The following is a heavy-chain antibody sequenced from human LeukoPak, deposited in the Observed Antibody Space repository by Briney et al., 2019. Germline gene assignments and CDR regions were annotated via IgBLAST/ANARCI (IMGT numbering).Heavy chain of an antibody. J-gene: IGHJ3*02. CDR2: IKQDGSEK. Sequence: PGGSLRLSCAASGFTFSSYRMSWVRQAPGKGLEWVANIKQDGSEKYYVDSVKGRFTISRDNAKNSLYLQMNSLRAEDTAVYFCAKDPNGDFIGTFDIWGQGTMVTVSS. V-gene: IGHV3-7*03. CDR1: GFTFSSYR. D-gene: IGHD4-17*01. CDR3: AKDPNGDFIGTFDI.